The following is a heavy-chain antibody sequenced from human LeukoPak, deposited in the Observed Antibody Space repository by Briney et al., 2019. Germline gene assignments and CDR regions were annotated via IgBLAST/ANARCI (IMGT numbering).Heavy chain of an antibody. V-gene: IGHV4-59*01. CDR1: GGSTSSYY. Sequence: SETLSLTCSVSGGSTSSYYRSWIRQPPGKGLEWIGYIYYSGSTNYNPSLKSRVTISVDTSKNQVSLKLSSVTAADTAVYYCARAVNSGSYTNFQHWGQGTLVTVSS. CDR3: ARAVNSGSYTNFQH. D-gene: IGHD1-26*01. CDR2: IYYSGST. J-gene: IGHJ1*01.